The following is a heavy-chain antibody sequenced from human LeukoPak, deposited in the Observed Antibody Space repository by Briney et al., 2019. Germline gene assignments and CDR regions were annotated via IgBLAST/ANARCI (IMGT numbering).Heavy chain of an antibody. CDR2: ISSSGTTI. J-gene: IGHJ4*02. CDR1: EFTFSRYG. D-gene: IGHD1-26*01. Sequence: PGGSLRLSCAASEFTFSRYGMNWVRQAPGKGLEWVSYISSSGTTIYYADSVKGRFTISRDNAKNSLFLQVNSLRAEDTAVYYCARSSGTYHFDYWGQGTLVTVSS. V-gene: IGHV3-48*04. CDR3: ARSSGTYHFDY.